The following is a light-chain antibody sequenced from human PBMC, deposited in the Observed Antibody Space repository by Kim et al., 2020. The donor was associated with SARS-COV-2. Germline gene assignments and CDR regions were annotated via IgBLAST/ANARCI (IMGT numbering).Light chain of an antibody. V-gene: IGKV3-11*01. CDR1: QSVSRS. Sequence: EIVLTQSPATLSLSPGERATLSCRASQSVSRSFAWYQQKPGQAPRLLIYDASKRATGIPARFSGSGSETDFTLTISSREPEDFAVYYCQQHSNRPLTFGGGTKVDIK. J-gene: IGKJ4*01. CDR2: DAS. CDR3: QQHSNRPLT.